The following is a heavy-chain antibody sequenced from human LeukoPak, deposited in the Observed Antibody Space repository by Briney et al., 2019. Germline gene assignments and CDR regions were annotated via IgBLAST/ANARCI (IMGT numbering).Heavy chain of an antibody. D-gene: IGHD3-22*01. Sequence: GGSLRLSCAASGFTFSNYGMHWVRQAPGKGLEWVAVISYDGSNKYYADSVKGRFTISRDNSKNTLYLQMNSLRAEDTAVYYCARDSYYYDSSALLFDYWGQGTLVTVSS. CDR1: GFTFSNYG. CDR3: ARDSYYYDSSALLFDY. CDR2: ISYDGSNK. V-gene: IGHV3-30*19. J-gene: IGHJ4*02.